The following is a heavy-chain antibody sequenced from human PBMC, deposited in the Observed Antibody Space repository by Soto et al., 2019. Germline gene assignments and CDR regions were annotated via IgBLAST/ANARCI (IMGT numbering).Heavy chain of an antibody. D-gene: IGHD1-26*01. V-gene: IGHV3-30-3*01. Sequence: QVQLVESGGGVVQPGRSLRLSCAASGFIFSSYAMHWVRQAPGKGLEWVAVISYDGSNKYYADSVKGRFTISRDNSKNTLYLQMNSLRAEDTAVYYCARDPNSIVGVHFDYWGQGTLVTVSS. CDR1: GFIFSSYA. J-gene: IGHJ4*02. CDR3: ARDPNSIVGVHFDY. CDR2: ISYDGSNK.